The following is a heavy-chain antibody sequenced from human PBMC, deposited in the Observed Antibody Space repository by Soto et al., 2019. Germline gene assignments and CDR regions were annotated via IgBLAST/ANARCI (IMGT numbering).Heavy chain of an antibody. D-gene: IGHD6-13*01. CDR1: GGTFSSYA. V-gene: IGHV1-69*13. CDR2: IIPIFGTA. J-gene: IGHJ6*02. CDR3: ARSRAAVDNYDYYYGMDV. Sequence: SVKVSCKASGGTFSSYAISWVRQAPGQGLEWMGGIIPIFGTANYAQKFQGRVTITADESTSTAYMELSSLRSEDTAVYYCARSRAAVDNYDYYYGMDVWGQGTTVTVSS.